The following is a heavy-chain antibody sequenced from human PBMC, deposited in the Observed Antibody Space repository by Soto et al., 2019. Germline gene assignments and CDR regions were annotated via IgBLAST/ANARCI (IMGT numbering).Heavy chain of an antibody. CDR2: IKSKTDGGTT. D-gene: IGHD6-6*01. Sequence: PGGSLRLSCAASGFTFINAWMSWVRQAPGKGLEWVGRIKSKTDGGTTDYAAPVKGRFTISRDDSKNTLYLQMNSLKTEDTAVYYCTTDGGEYSSSSYYYGMDVWGQGTTVTVS. CDR3: TTDGGEYSSSSYYYGMDV. V-gene: IGHV3-15*01. J-gene: IGHJ6*02. CDR1: GFTFINAW.